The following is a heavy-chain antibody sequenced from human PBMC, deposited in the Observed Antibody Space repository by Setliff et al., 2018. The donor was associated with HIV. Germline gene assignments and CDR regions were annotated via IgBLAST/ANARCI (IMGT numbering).Heavy chain of an antibody. J-gene: IGHJ5*02. CDR2: IYSGGLT. CDR3: AXTRSGSYYGEMNLXDP. D-gene: IGHD3-10*01. V-gene: IGHV4-59*08. Sequence: SXTLSXXXAVSGGSXSSAYWSWVRQPPGKGLEWIGYIYSGGLTXYXXXLKSRXXISXDPSKXRFHPTLRSVTXXXXVVYYCAXTRSGSYYGEMNLXDPXXXGIQVTVSS. CDR1: GGSXSSAY.